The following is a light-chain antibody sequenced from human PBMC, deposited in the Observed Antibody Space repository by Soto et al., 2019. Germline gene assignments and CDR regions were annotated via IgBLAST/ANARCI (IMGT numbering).Light chain of an antibody. CDR1: QGISTW. Sequence: DIQMTQSPSTLSASVGDRVTITCRASQGISTWLAWYQQKPGKAPKVLIYKASTLESGVPSRFGGSGSGTEFSLTISSLQPDDFATYYCQQYDSYPFTFGPGTKVDIK. CDR2: KAS. CDR3: QQYDSYPFT. V-gene: IGKV1-5*03. J-gene: IGKJ3*01.